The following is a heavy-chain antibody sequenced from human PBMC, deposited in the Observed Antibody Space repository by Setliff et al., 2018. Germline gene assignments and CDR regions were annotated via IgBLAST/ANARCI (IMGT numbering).Heavy chain of an antibody. V-gene: IGHV4-4*02. D-gene: IGHD3-10*01. CDR3: ARVFYYGSGSYLYYFDS. J-gene: IGHJ4*02. CDR2: IYHTGST. CDR1: GGSISSSIW. Sequence: SETLSLTCAVSGGSISSSIWWSWVRQAPGKGLEWIGEIYHTGSTNYNPSLKSRVNISVDKSKNQFSLKLSSVTAADTAVYYCARVFYYGSGSYLYYFDSWGQGTLVTVSS.